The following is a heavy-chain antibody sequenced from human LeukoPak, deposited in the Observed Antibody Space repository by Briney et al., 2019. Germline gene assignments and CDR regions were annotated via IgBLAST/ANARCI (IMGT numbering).Heavy chain of an antibody. CDR2: ISSSGSTI. Sequence: GGSLRLSCAGSGFIFSDYYMSWIRQAPGKGLEWVSYISSSGSTIYYADSVKGRFTISRDNAKNSLYLQMNSLRAEDTAVYYCARRYGSGYSYGYFDYWGQGTLVTVSS. CDR3: ARRYGSGYSYGYFDY. V-gene: IGHV3-11*01. D-gene: IGHD5-18*01. CDR1: GFIFSDYY. J-gene: IGHJ4*02.